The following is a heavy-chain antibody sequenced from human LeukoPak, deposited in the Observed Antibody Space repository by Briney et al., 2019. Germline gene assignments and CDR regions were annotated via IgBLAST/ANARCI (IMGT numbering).Heavy chain of an antibody. Sequence: GGSLRLSCAASGFTFDDYGMSWVRQVPGKGLEWVSGINWNGGSTGYADSVKGRFTISRDNVKTSLYLQMNSLRAEDTALYHCARGVSYELVGGMDVWGQGTTVAVSS. CDR2: INWNGGST. D-gene: IGHD3-16*01. V-gene: IGHV3-20*01. CDR3: ARGVSYELVGGMDV. CDR1: GFTFDDYG. J-gene: IGHJ6*02.